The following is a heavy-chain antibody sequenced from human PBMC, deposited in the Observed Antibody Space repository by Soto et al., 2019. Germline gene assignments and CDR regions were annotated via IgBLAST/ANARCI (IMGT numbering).Heavy chain of an antibody. CDR2: ISGSSSNR. CDR1: GFTFSSYS. V-gene: IGHV3-48*02. J-gene: IGHJ4*02. Sequence: EVQLVESGGALVQPGGSLRLSCAASGFTFSSYSMNWVRQAPGKGLEWVSYISGSSSNRYYADSVKGRFTISRDNGKNSLYLQMNSRRDEDTAVYYCAREFGAIDFWGQGTLVTVSS. CDR3: AREFGAIDF. D-gene: IGHD3-16*01.